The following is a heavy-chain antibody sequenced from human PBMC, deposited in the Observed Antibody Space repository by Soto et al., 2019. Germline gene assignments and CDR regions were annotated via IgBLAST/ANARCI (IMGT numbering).Heavy chain of an antibody. J-gene: IGHJ6*02. V-gene: IGHV3-33*08. CDR3: ARDSSSWYFHYYYGMDV. CDR1: GFTFSSYG. CDR2: IWYDGSNK. D-gene: IGHD6-13*01. Sequence: GGSLRLSCAASGFTFSSYGMHWVRQAPGKGLEWVAVIWYDGSNKYYADPVKGRFTISREYSKNTLYLQMNSLRAEDKAVYYCARDSSSWYFHYYYGMDVWGQGTTVTVSS.